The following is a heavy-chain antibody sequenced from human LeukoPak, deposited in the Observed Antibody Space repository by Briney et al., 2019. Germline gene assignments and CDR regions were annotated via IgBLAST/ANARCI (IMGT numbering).Heavy chain of an antibody. CDR2: IYYSGST. CDR3: ASQDGYNIFDP. CDR1: GGSISSGGYS. V-gene: IGHV4-61*08. Sequence: SQTLSLTCAVSGGSISSGGYSWSWIRQPPGKGLEWIGYIYYSGSTNYNPSLKSRVTISVDTSKNQFSLKLSSVTAADTAVYYCASQDGYNIFDPWGQGTLVTVSS. J-gene: IGHJ5*02. D-gene: IGHD5-24*01.